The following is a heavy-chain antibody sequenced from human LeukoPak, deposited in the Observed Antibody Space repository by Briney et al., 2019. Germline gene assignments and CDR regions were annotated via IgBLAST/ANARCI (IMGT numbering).Heavy chain of an antibody. CDR2: VFYTGKA. CDR3: ARLSRGAGAAKTFDY. CDR1: GGSLSSYH. D-gene: IGHD6-13*01. Sequence: SETLSLTCTLSGGSLSSYHWSWSRLPPGKGLEWMGHVFYTGKAAYNPSLTGRVTISVDTSKDQFSLRLASVTAADTAAYYCARLSRGAGAAKTFDYWGQGILVTVSS. V-gene: IGHV4-59*08. J-gene: IGHJ4*02.